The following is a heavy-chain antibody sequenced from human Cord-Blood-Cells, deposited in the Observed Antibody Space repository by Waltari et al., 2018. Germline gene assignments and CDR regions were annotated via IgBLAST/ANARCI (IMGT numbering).Heavy chain of an antibody. V-gene: IGHV3-9*01. D-gene: IGHD6-19*01. J-gene: IGHJ3*02. Sequence: GLEWDSGISWNSGSIGYADAVTGRFTITRDNAKNSLYLQLNSLRAEDTALYYCAKDDSSGWYAFDIWGQGTMVTVPS. CDR2: ISWNSGSI. CDR3: AKDDSSGWYAFDI.